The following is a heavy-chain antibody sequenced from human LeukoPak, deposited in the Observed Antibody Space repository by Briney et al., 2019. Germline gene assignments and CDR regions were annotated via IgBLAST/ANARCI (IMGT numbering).Heavy chain of an antibody. CDR1: GGSISSSSYY. V-gene: IGHV4-39*07. Sequence: SETLSLTCTVSGGSISSSSYYWGWIRQPPGKGLEWIGSIYYSGSTYYNPSLKSRVTISVDTSKNQFSLKLSSVTAADTAVYYCARDYDSSGYYPIWGQGTLVTVSS. J-gene: IGHJ4*02. CDR3: ARDYDSSGYYPI. D-gene: IGHD3-22*01. CDR2: IYYSGST.